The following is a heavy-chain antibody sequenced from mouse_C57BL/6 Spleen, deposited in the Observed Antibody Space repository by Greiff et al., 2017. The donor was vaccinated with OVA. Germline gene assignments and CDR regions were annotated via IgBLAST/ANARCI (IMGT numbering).Heavy chain of an antibody. J-gene: IGHJ2*01. V-gene: IGHV1-5*01. D-gene: IGHD1-1*01. CDR1: GYTFTSYW. Sequence: VQLQQSGTVLARPGASVKMSCKTSGYTFTSYWMHWVKQRPGQGLEWIGAIYPGNSDTSYNQKFKGKAQLTAVTSASTAYMELSSLTNEDSAVYYCTAIYGSSHYFDYWGQGTTLTVSS. CDR2: IYPGNSDT. CDR3: TAIYGSSHYFDY.